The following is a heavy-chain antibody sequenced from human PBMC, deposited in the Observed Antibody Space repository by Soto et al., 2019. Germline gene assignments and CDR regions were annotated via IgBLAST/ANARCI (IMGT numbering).Heavy chain of an antibody. CDR2: ISYDGSNK. CDR1: GFTFSSYA. CDR3: AFALISPEGSLDP. D-gene: IGHD3-10*01. J-gene: IGHJ5*02. Sequence: PVGSLRLSCAASGFTFSSYAMHWVRQAPGKGLEWVAVISYDGSNKYYADSVKGRFTISRDNAKNSVYLQMNSLRAEDTALYYCAFALISPEGSLDPWGQGTLVTVSS. V-gene: IGHV3-30-3*01.